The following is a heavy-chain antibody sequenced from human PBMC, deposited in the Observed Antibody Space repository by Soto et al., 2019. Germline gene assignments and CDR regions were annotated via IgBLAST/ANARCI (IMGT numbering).Heavy chain of an antibody. CDR2: ISAYNGNT. CDR1: GYTFTSYG. V-gene: IGHV1-18*01. CDR3: ARDSSGYSDLDY. D-gene: IGHD3-22*01. Sequence: ASVKVSCKASGYTFTSYGISWVRQAPGQGLEWMGWISAYNGNTDYAQKLQGRVTMTTGTSTSTAYMELRSLRSDDTAVYYCARDSSGYSDLDYWGQGTLVTVSS. J-gene: IGHJ4*02.